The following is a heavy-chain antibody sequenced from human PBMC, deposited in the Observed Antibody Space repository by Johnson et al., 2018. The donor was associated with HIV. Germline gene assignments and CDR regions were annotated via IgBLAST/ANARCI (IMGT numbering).Heavy chain of an antibody. J-gene: IGHJ3*02. CDR2: IWYDGSNK. CDR1: GFTFSSYG. Sequence: QVQLVESGGGVVQPGRSLRLSCAASGFTFSSYGMHWVRQAPGKGLEWVAVIWYDGSNKYYADSVKGRVTISRDNSKNTLYLQMNSLRAEDTAVYYCAKVRGTMIVGGTDAFDIWGQGTVVTVSS. D-gene: IGHD3-22*01. V-gene: IGHV3-33*06. CDR3: AKVRGTMIVGGTDAFDI.